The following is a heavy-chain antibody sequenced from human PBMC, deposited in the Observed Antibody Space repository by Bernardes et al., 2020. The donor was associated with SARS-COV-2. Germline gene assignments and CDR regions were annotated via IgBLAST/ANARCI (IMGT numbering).Heavy chain of an antibody. D-gene: IGHD1-26*01. V-gene: IGHV2-5*02. CDR1: GFSLSSSGVG. CDR2: IYWDGTE. Sequence: SGPTLVKPTQTLTLTCTFSGFSLSSSGVGVGWIRQPPGKALEWLALIYWDGTERYSSSLRNKLSITKDTSKNQVVLRMTNLDPADTATYYCAHNNEWALMCSAFDIWGQGIMVTVSS. CDR3: AHNNEWALMCSAFDI. J-gene: IGHJ3*02.